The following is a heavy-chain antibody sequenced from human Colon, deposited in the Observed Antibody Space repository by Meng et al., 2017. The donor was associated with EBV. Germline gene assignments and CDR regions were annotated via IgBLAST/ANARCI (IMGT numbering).Heavy chain of an antibody. V-gene: IGHV4-34*01. CDR3: RNAFCSAEAGCSDQ. Sequence: QVQLQQWGSGLLKPSETLSITCAAYGGSFSNSYWSWIRQPPGKRLEWIGEINESGSTKYNPSLKSRVTILMDTSKNQFSLRLSSVTAADTAVYYCRNAFCSAEAGCSDQWGQGTLVTVSS. CDR1: GGSFSNSY. D-gene: IGHD3-3*01. CDR2: INESGST. J-gene: IGHJ4*02.